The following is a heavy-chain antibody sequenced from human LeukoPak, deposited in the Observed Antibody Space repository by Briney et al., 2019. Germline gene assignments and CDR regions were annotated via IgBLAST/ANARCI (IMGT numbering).Heavy chain of an antibody. V-gene: IGHV7-4-1*02. Sequence: RGASVKVSCKASGYTFTSYAMNWVGQAPGQGLEWMGWINTNTGNPSYAQGFTGRFVFSLDTSVSTAYLQISSLKAEDTAVYYCARDVLYYDFWSGYYDYYYYYYMDVWGKGTTVTVSS. CDR2: INTNTGNP. D-gene: IGHD3-3*01. CDR1: GYTFTSYA. J-gene: IGHJ6*03. CDR3: ARDVLYYDFWSGYYDYYYYYYMDV.